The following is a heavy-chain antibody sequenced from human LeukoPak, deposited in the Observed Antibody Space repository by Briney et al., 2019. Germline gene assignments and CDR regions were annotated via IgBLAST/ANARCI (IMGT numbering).Heavy chain of an antibody. D-gene: IGHD3-16*01. V-gene: IGHV4-59*01. Sequence: GSLRLSCAASGFTFSSYAMSWVRQAPGKGLEWIGYIYYSGSTNYNPSLKSRVTISVDTSKNQFSLKLSSVTAADTAVYYCARGDVGGQWLDYWGQGTLVTVSS. CDR2: IYYSGST. J-gene: IGHJ4*02. CDR1: GFTFSSYA. CDR3: ARGDVGGQWLDY.